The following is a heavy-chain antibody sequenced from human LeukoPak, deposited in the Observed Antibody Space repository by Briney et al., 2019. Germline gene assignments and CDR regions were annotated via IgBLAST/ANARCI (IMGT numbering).Heavy chain of an antibody. CDR3: ARYYGSGSYNAYYFDY. D-gene: IGHD3-10*01. Sequence: SETLSLTCTVSGGSISSGDYYWSWIRQPPGKGLEWIGYIYYSGSTYYNPSLKSRVTISVDTSKNQFSLKLSSVTAADTAVYYCARYYGSGSYNAYYFDYWGQGTLVTVSS. V-gene: IGHV4-30-4*01. J-gene: IGHJ4*02. CDR2: IYYSGST. CDR1: GGSISSGDYY.